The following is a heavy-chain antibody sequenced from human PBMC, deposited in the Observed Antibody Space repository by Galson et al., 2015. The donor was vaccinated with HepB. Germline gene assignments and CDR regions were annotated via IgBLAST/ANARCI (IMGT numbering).Heavy chain of an antibody. CDR3: ARGGDNWNGPQTV. CDR2: IYSGGST. V-gene: IGHV3-53*04. D-gene: IGHD1-1*01. Sequence: SLRLSCAASGFTVSSNYMSWVRQAPGKGLEWVSVIYSGGSTHYADSVKGRFTISRHNSKNTLYLQMNSLRAEDTAVYYCARGGDNWNGPQTVWGQGTLVTVSS. CDR1: GFTVSSNY. J-gene: IGHJ4*02.